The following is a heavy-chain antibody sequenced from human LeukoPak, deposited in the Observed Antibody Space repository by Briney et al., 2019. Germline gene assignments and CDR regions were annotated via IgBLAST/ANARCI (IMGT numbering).Heavy chain of an antibody. CDR2: ISPYKGNT. J-gene: IGHJ5*02. CDR1: GYTFTSYG. V-gene: IGHV1-18*01. Sequence: ASVKVSCKASGYTFTSYGINWVRQAPGQGLEWMGWISPYKGNTKYAQKVQGRVTITTDTSTSTAYMELRSLNSDDTAVYYCARDQRGYGDSTGASKWLDPWGQGTLVTVSS. D-gene: IGHD4-17*01. CDR3: ARDQRGYGDSTGASKWLDP.